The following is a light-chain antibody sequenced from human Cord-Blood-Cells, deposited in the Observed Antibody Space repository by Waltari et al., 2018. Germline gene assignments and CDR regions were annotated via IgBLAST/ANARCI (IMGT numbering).Light chain of an antibody. CDR2: DAS. Sequence: IVLTQSPATLSLSPGERATLSCRASQSVSSYLAWYQQKPGQAPRLLIYDASNRATGIPARFSGSGSGTDVTLTISSREPEDFAVYYCQQRSNWPPGGTFGPGTKVDIK. V-gene: IGKV3-11*01. CDR1: QSVSSY. J-gene: IGKJ3*01. CDR3: QQRSNWPPGGT.